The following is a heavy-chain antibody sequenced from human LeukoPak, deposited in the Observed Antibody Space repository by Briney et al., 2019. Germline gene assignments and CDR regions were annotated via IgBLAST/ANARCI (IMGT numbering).Heavy chain of an antibody. CDR2: IYYSGST. Sequence: PSETLSLTCTVSGGSISSSSYYWGWIRQPPGKGLEWIGTIYYSGSTNYSPSLKSRVTISVDTSKNQVSLIMRSVSAADTAVYYCARLIQIWPWYFDVWGRGAHVTVSS. V-gene: IGHV4-39*07. CDR3: ARLIQIWPWYFDV. D-gene: IGHD5-18*01. J-gene: IGHJ2*01. CDR1: GGSISSSSYY.